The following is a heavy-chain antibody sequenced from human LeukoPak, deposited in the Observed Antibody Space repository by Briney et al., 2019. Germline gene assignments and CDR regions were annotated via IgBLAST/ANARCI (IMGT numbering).Heavy chain of an antibody. V-gene: IGHV3-23*01. CDR2: ISGNGGST. D-gene: IGHD6-13*01. J-gene: IGHJ4*02. Sequence: GGSLRLSCAASGFTFSTYAMTWVRQAPGKGLEWVSAISGNGGSTYYADSVKGRFTISRDNSKSMLYLQMNSLRAEDTAVYYCAKRRSWYVDSWGQGTLVTVSS. CDR3: AKRRSWYVDS. CDR1: GFTFSTYA.